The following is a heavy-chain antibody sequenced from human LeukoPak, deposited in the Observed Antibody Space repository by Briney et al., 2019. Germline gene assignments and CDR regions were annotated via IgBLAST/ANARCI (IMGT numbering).Heavy chain of an antibody. D-gene: IGHD5-24*01. J-gene: IGHJ4*02. CDR2: INPNSGGT. Sequence: GASVKVSCKASGYTFTGYYMHWVRQAPGQGLEWMGWINPNSGGTNYAQKFQGRVTMTRDTSISTAYMELSRLRSDDTAVYYCARDSRGVGWLQFRSEDYWGQGTLVTVSS. V-gene: IGHV1-2*02. CDR3: ARDSRGVGWLQFRSEDY. CDR1: GYTFTGYY.